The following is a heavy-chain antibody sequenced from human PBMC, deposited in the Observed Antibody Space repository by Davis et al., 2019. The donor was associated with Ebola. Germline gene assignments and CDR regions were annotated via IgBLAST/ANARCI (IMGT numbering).Heavy chain of an antibody. CDR2: IYYSGST. CDR3: AKGRGLYYYYGMDV. Sequence: SETLSLTCTVSGGSISSYYWSWIRQPPGKGLEWIGYIYYSGSTNYNPSLKSRVTISVDTSKNQFSLKLSSVTAEDTAVYYCAKGRGLYYYYGMDVWGQGTTVTVSS. CDR1: GGSISSYY. V-gene: IGHV4-59*01. D-gene: IGHD3-10*01. J-gene: IGHJ6*02.